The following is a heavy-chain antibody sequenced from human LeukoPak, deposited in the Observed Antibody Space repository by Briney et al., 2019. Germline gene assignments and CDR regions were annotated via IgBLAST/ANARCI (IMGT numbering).Heavy chain of an antibody. CDR2: IYPSGST. CDR1: GGSIRSGSYY. D-gene: IGHD3-22*01. V-gene: IGHV4-61*02. J-gene: IGHJ6*03. CDR3: TRDHHDSSGHYYDYYYMDV. Sequence: SETLSLTCTVSGGSIRSGSYYWSWLRQPAGKGLEWIGRIYPSGSTNYNPSLKSRVTISLDTSKNQFSLKLSSVTAADTAVYYCTRDHHDSSGHYYDYYYMDVWGKGTTVTVSS.